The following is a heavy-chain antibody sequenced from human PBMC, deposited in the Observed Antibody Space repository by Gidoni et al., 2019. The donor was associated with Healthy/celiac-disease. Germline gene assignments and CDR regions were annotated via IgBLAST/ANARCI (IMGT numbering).Heavy chain of an antibody. J-gene: IGHJ5*02. CDR1: GYSFTSYW. CDR2: IYPGDSDT. CDR3: ARTGTPLTEIAAAGTFNWFDP. V-gene: IGHV5-51*01. D-gene: IGHD6-13*01. Sequence: EVQLVQSGAEVKKPGESLKISCKGSGYSFTSYWIGWVRQMPGKGLEWMGIIYPGDSDTRYSPSFQGQVTISADKSISTAYLQWSSLKASDTAMYYCARTGTPLTEIAAAGTFNWFDPWGQGTLVTVSS.